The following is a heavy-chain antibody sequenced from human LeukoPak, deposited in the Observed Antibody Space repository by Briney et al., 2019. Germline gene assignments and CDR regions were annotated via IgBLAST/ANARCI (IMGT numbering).Heavy chain of an antibody. J-gene: IGHJ6*03. CDR1: GFTFSSYG. Sequence: GGSLRLSCAASGFTFSSYGMHWVRQAPGKGLEWVAFIRYDGSNKYYADSVKGRFTISRDNSKNTLHLQMNSLRAEDTAVYYCAKDFEWELKDYYYYYMDVWGKGTTVTASS. CDR2: IRYDGSNK. D-gene: IGHD1-26*01. CDR3: AKDFEWELKDYYYYYMDV. V-gene: IGHV3-30*02.